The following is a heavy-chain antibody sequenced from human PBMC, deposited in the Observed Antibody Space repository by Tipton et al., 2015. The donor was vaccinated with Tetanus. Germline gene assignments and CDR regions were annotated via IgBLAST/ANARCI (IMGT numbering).Heavy chain of an antibody. D-gene: IGHD3-22*01. CDR1: GFTFSSYG. CDR3: AKDTIGYDSSGYFARYYYSSMDV. Sequence: QLVQSGGGVVQPGRSLRLSCAASGFTFSSYGMHWVRQAPGKGLEWVAAISHDGSNKYYGDSVKGRFTISRDNSKNTLFLQTNSLRAEDTAVYYCAKDTIGYDSSGYFARYYYSSMDVWGTGTTVTVSS. J-gene: IGHJ6*04. V-gene: IGHV3-30*18. CDR2: ISHDGSNK.